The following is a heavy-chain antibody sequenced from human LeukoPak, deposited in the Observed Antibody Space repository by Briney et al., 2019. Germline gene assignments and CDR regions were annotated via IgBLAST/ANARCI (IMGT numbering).Heavy chain of an antibody. CDR2: IYHSGST. J-gene: IGHJ6*02. CDR1: GGSISSGGYS. Sequence: PSETLSLTCAVSGGSISSGGYSWSWIRQPPGKGLEWIGYIYHSGSTYYNPSLKSRVTISVDRSKNQFSLKLSSVTAADTAVYYCVLLLLRDGMDVWGQGTTVTVSS. D-gene: IGHD2-15*01. CDR3: VLLLLRDGMDV. V-gene: IGHV4-30-2*01.